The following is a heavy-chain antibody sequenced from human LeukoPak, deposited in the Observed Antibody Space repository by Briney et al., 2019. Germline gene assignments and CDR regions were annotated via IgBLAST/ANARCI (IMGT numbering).Heavy chain of an antibody. D-gene: IGHD6-13*01. Sequence: GGSLRLSCAASGFTFSSYAMHWVRQAPGKGLEWVAVISYDGSNKYYADSVKGRFTISRDNSKNTLYLQMNSQRAEDTAVYYCARDPQQSYYYMDVWGKGTTVTVSS. CDR2: ISYDGSNK. CDR1: GFTFSSYA. J-gene: IGHJ6*03. CDR3: ARDPQQSYYYMDV. V-gene: IGHV3-30-3*01.